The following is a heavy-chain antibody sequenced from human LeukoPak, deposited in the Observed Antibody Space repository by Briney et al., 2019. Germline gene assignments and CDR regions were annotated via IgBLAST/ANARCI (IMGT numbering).Heavy chain of an antibody. CDR3: ARAKVGCTNYAFDI. CDR1: GFTVSSNY. CDR2: IYSGGST. V-gene: IGHV3-53*01. J-gene: IGHJ3*02. D-gene: IGHD2-8*01. Sequence: PGGSLRLSCAASGFTVSSNYMSWVRQAPGKGLEWVSVIYSGGSTYYADSVKGRFTISRDNSKNTVHLQMSTLRAEDTAVYYCARAKVGCTNYAFDIWGQGTMVTVSS.